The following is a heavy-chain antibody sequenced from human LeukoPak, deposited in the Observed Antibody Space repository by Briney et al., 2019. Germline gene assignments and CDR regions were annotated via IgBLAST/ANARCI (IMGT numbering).Heavy chain of an antibody. CDR1: GVSTTNNY. CDR3: ARVSFYGSGSMFVGY. V-gene: IGHV4-59*01. CDR2: MYNTVTT. Sequence: SETLSLTCSVSGVSTTNNYWSWTRQPPGKGLEWIGYMYNTVTTNYNPSLKSRLTMSLDTSKNQFSLKLSSVTAADTAVYYCARVSFYGSGSMFVGYWGPGTLVTVSS. J-gene: IGHJ4*02. D-gene: IGHD3-10*01.